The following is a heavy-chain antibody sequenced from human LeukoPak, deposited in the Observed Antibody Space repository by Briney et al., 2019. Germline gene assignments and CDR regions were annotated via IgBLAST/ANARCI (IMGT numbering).Heavy chain of an antibody. CDR2: INRGGST. Sequence: PSETLSLSCAVSGGSFSGYYLNWIRQPPGKGLEWIGEINRGGSTNYNPSLKSRITISVDTSKNQFSLKLTSVTAADTAVYYCARNYNYGRYFFDSWGQGILVTVSS. CDR3: ARNYNYGRYFFDS. D-gene: IGHD3-10*01. CDR1: GGSFSGYY. J-gene: IGHJ4*02. V-gene: IGHV4-34*01.